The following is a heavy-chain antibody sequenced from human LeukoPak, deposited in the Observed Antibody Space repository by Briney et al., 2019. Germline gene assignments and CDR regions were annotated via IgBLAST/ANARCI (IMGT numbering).Heavy chain of an antibody. CDR3: AKISLEDVDTPRVRWFDY. D-gene: IGHD5-18*01. CDR2: VTGSGSVTSST. J-gene: IGHJ4*02. CDR1: GFTFSSFA. V-gene: IGHV3-23*01. Sequence: PGGSLRLSCAASGFTFSSFAMSWVRQAPGKGLEWVSSVTGSGSVTSSTYYADSVKGRFTISRDNSKNTLYLQMNSLRAEDTAVYYCAKISLEDVDTPRVRWFDYWGQGTLVTVSS.